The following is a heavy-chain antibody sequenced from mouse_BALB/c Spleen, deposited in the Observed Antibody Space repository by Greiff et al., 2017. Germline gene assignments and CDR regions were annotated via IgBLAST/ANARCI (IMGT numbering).Heavy chain of an antibody. D-gene: IGHD4-1*01. CDR2: IRNKANGYTT. V-gene: IGHV7-3*02. J-gene: IGHJ2*01. CDR1: GFTFTDYY. Sequence: EVNVVDSGGGLVQPGGSLRLSCATSGFTFTDYYMSWVRQPPGKALEWLGFIRNKANGYTTEYSASVKGRFTISRDNSQSILYLQMNTLRAEDSATYYCARDMSRTGTYFDYWGQGTTLTVSS. CDR3: ARDMSRTGTYFDY.